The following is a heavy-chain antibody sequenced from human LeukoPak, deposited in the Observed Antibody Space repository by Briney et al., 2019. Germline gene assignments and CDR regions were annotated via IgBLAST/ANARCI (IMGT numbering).Heavy chain of an antibody. CDR1: GFTFSSFE. D-gene: IGHD4/OR15-4a*01. Sequence: GGSLRLSCAASGFTFSSFEFNWVRQAPGKGLEWVSYISSSGSTIYYADSVKGRFTISRDDPKSSLYLQMNSLRAEDTAVYYCARVWAGAFDYWGQGTLVTVSS. CDR2: ISSSGSTI. V-gene: IGHV3-48*03. CDR3: ARVWAGAFDY. J-gene: IGHJ4*02.